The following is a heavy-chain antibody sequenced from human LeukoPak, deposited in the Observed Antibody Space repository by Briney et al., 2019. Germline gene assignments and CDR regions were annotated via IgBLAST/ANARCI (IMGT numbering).Heavy chain of an antibody. Sequence: PSETLSLTCAVYGGSFSGYYWSWVRQAPGKGLEWVANIKQDGSEKYYVDSVKGRFTISRDNAKNSLYLQMNSLRAEDTAVYYCARVMLLWFGEVQGMDVWGQGTTVTVSS. V-gene: IGHV3-7*01. CDR1: GGSFSGYY. J-gene: IGHJ6*02. CDR2: IKQDGSEK. D-gene: IGHD3-10*01. CDR3: ARVMLLWFGEVQGMDV.